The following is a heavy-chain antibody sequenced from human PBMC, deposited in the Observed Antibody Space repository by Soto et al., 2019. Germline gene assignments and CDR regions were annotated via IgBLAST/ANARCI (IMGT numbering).Heavy chain of an antibody. CDR2: VYYSGST. J-gene: IGHJ5*02. CDR3: AGDGDSGNSYNWFAP. Sequence: SETLSLTCAVSGGSISGYFWSWIRQPPGKGLEWIGYVYYSGSTTYNPSRKSRVTISFDSSKNQVSLKLNSVTAADTAVYYCAGDGDSGNSYNWFAPCGQGTLGTVST. V-gene: IGHV4-59*01. CDR1: GGSISGYF. D-gene: IGHD1-26*01.